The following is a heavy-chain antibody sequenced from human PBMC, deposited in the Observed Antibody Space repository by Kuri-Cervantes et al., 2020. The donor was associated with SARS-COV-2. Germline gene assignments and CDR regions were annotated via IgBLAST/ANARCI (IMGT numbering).Heavy chain of an antibody. J-gene: IGHJ6*03. D-gene: IGHD2-8*01. CDR3: ARLTGASQWSYYYMDV. Sequence: ASVKVSCKASGYTFTSYDINWVRQATGQGLEWMGWMNPNSGNTGYAQKFQGRVTMTRNTSISTAYMELSSLRSDDTAVYYCARLTGASQWSYYYMDVWGKGTTVT. CDR1: GYTFTSYD. V-gene: IGHV1-8*01. CDR2: MNPNSGNT.